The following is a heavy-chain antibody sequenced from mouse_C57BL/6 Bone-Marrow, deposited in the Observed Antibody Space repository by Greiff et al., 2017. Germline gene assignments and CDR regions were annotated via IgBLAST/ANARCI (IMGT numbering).Heavy chain of an antibody. D-gene: IGHD2-2*01. Sequence: QVQLQQPGAELVKPGASVKMSCKASGYTFTSYWITWVKQRPGQGLEWIGDIYPGSGSTNYNEKFKSKATLTVDTSSSTAYMQLSSLTSEDSAVYYCARVYGYDAGFAYWGQGTLVTVSA. J-gene: IGHJ3*01. CDR2: IYPGSGST. CDR1: GYTFTSYW. CDR3: ARVYGYDAGFAY. V-gene: IGHV1-55*01.